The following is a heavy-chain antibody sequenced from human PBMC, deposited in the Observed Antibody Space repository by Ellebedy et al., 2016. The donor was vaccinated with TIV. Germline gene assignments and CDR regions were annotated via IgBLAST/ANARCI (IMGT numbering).Heavy chain of an antibody. D-gene: IGHD6-19*01. Sequence: GESLKISXAASGSTFSSYWMSWVRQAPGKGLEWVANIKEDGSEKYYVDSVKGRFTISRDNAKNSVYLQMNNLRAEDTAVYYCARALGSGPCYWGQGTLVTVSS. CDR2: IKEDGSEK. CDR3: ARALGSGPCY. CDR1: GSTFSSYW. V-gene: IGHV3-7*01. J-gene: IGHJ4*02.